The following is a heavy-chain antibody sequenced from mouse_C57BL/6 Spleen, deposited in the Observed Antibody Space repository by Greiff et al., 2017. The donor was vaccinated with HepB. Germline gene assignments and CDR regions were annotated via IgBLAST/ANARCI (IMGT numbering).Heavy chain of an antibody. V-gene: IGHV14-3*01. CDR1: GFNIKNTY. Sequence: VQLQQSVAELVRPGASVKLSCTASGFNIKNTYMHWVKQRPEQGLEWIGRIDLANGNTKYAPKFQGKATITADTSSNTAYLQLSSLTSEDTAIYYCARGYYGSSYDWYFDVWGTGTTVTVSS. CDR3: ARGYYGSSYDWYFDV. D-gene: IGHD1-1*01. CDR2: IDLANGNT. J-gene: IGHJ1*03.